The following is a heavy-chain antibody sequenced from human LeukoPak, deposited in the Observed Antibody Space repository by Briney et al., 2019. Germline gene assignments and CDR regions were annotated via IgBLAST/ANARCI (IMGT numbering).Heavy chain of an antibody. D-gene: IGHD5-18*01. J-gene: IGHJ4*02. Sequence: GESLKISCKGSGYSFFGYWVAWVRQMPGKGLEWMGIVYPDNSNPKYSPSFRGQVTMSADKSISTAFLQWSSLQASDTAMYYCARVRGYFHEKSLPFDYWGQGTQVTVSS. CDR3: ARVRGYFHEKSLPFDY. CDR1: GYSFFGYW. V-gene: IGHV5-51*01. CDR2: VYPDNSNP.